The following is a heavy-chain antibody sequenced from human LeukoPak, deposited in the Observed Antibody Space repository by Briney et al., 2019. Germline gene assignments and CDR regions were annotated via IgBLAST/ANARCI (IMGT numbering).Heavy chain of an antibody. CDR3: ARHDSSSSRGYYYYYMDV. D-gene: IGHD6-6*01. CDR2: IYTSGST. CDR1: GGSISSYY. Sequence: SETLSLTCTVSGGSISSYYWSWIRQPPGKGLEWIGYIYTSGSTNYNPSFKSRVTISVDTSKNQFSLKLSSVTAADTAVYYCARHDSSSSRGYYYYYMDVWGKGTTVTVSS. J-gene: IGHJ6*03. V-gene: IGHV4-4*08.